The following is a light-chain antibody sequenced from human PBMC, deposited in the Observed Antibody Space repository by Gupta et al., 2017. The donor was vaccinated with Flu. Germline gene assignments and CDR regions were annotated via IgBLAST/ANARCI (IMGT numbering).Light chain of an antibody. V-gene: IGKV3-15*01. CDR2: DAS. CDR1: QSVSSN. J-gene: IGKJ2*01. Sequence: EIVMTQSPATLSVSPGERATLSCRASQSVSSNLAWYQQKPGQAPRLLIYDASTRAAGIPARFSGSGSGTEFTLTISILHSEDFAVYSCQRYDSWPQTFGQGTKMEIK. CDR3: QRYDSWPQT.